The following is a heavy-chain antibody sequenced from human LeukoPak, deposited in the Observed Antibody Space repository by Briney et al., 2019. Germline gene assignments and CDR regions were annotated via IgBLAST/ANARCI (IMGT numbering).Heavy chain of an antibody. D-gene: IGHD3-10*01. CDR3: ARAGWFGESAFDY. V-gene: IGHV3-11*01. CDR1: GFTFSDYY. CDR2: ISSSGSTI. Sequence: GGSLRLSCAASGFTFSDYYMSWIRQAPGKGLEWVSYISSSGSTIYYADSVKGRFTISRDNAKNSLYPQMNSLRAEDTAVYYCARAGWFGESAFDYWGQGTLVTVSS. J-gene: IGHJ4*02.